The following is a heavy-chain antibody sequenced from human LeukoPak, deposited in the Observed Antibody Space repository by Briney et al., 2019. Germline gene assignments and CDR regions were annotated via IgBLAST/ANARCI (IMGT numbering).Heavy chain of an antibody. D-gene: IGHD5-24*01. CDR3: ATGDGYNYGYDY. J-gene: IGHJ4*02. V-gene: IGHV1-69*04. CDR1: GGTFSSYA. Sequence: SVKVSCKASGGTFSSYAISWVRQAPGQGLEWMGRIIPILGIANYAQKFQGRVTITADKSTSTAYMELSSLRSEDTAVYYCATGDGYNYGYDYWGQGTLVTVSS. CDR2: IIPILGIA.